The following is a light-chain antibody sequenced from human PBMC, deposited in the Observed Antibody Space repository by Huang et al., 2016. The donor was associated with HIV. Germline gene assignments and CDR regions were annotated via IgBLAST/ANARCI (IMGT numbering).Light chain of an antibody. V-gene: IGKV3-11*01. CDR3: QQRSNWPPFT. CDR2: DAS. Sequence: EIVLTQSPATLSLSPGERATLSCRASPSVSNSLAWYQQRPGRAPRLLIYDASNRATGIPARFSGSGSGTDFTLTISSLEPEDFAIYYCQQRSNWPPFTFGPGTKVDV. J-gene: IGKJ3*01. CDR1: PSVSNS.